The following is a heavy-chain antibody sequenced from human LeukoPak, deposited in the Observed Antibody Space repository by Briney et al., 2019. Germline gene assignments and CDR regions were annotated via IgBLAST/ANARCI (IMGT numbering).Heavy chain of an antibody. CDR3: AKDAQRGFDYSNSLEN. CDR1: EFTFSHYG. Sequence: GGSLRLSCAAAEFTFSHYGMHWVRQAPGKGLEWVAVIWSDGSNQYYADSVKGRFTISRDNSQNTVFLQMNSLRAEDTGVYYCAKDAQRGFDYSNSLENWGQGTLVTVSS. V-gene: IGHV3-33*06. D-gene: IGHD4-11*01. CDR2: IWSDGSNQ. J-gene: IGHJ4*02.